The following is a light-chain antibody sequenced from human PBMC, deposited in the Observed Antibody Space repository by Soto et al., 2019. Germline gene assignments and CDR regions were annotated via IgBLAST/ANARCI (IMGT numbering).Light chain of an antibody. CDR2: GAF. Sequence: EIVMTQSPATLSVSPGERATLSCRASQSVSSNLAWYQQKPGQAPRLLIYGAFTRATGIPARFSASVSGTEFTLTISSLQSEDFAVYYCQHYNNWPPMYTFGQGTKLEMK. J-gene: IGKJ2*01. CDR1: QSVSSN. CDR3: QHYNNWPPMYT. V-gene: IGKV3-15*01.